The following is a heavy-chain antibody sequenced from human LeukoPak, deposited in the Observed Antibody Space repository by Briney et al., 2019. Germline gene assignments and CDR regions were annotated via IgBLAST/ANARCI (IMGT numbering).Heavy chain of an antibody. V-gene: IGHV4-34*01. D-gene: IGHD6-13*01. CDR2: INHSGST. CDR3: ASPVGYSSSWD. Sequence: PSETLSLTCAVYGGSFSGYYWSWIRQPPGKGLEWIGEINHSGSTNYNPSLKSRVTISVDTSKNQFSLKLSSVTAADTAVYYCASPVGYSSSWDWGQGTLVTVSS. CDR1: GGSFSGYY. J-gene: IGHJ4*02.